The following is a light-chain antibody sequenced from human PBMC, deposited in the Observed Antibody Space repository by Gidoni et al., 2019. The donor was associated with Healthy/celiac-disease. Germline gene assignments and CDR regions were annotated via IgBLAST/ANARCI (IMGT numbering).Light chain of an antibody. J-gene: IGLJ3*02. CDR3: AAWDDSLNGWV. CDR2: SNN. Sequence: QSVLTHPPSASGTPGQRVTISCSGSSSTIGSNTVNWYQQLPGTAPKLLLYSNNQRPSGVPDRFSGSKSGTSASLAISGLQSEDEADYYCAAWDDSLNGWVFGGGTKLTVL. CDR1: SSTIGSNT. V-gene: IGLV1-44*01.